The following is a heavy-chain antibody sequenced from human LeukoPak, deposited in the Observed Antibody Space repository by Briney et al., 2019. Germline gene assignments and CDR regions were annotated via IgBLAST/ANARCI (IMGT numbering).Heavy chain of an antibody. J-gene: IGHJ4*02. Sequence: PSETLSLTCTVSGRSISSYYWSWIRQPPGKGLEWIGYIYYSGSTNYNPSLKSRVTISVDTSKNQFSLKLSSVTAADTAVYYCARHFNDYDYVWGSYRHFDYWGQGTLVTVSS. CDR2: IYYSGST. CDR1: GRSISSYY. D-gene: IGHD3-16*02. CDR3: ARHFNDYDYVWGSYRHFDY. V-gene: IGHV4-59*08.